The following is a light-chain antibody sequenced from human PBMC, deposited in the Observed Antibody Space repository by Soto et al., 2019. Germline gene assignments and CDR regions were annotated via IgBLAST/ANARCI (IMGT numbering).Light chain of an antibody. CDR1: QRIGGN. CDR2: GAS. CDR3: QQYKVYPYT. J-gene: IGKJ2*01. Sequence: EIVMTQSPATLSVSPGERATLSCRATQRIGGNLAWYQQKPGQAPRLLIFGASTRATGVPARFSGSGSGTQFTLTISSLRPDDFATFYCQQYKVYPYTFGQGTRLDI. V-gene: IGKV3-15*01.